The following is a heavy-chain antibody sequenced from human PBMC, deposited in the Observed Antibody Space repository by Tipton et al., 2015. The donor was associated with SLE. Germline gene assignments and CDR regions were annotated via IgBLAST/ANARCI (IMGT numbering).Heavy chain of an antibody. CDR3: AREDIVLMVYALVDV. J-gene: IGHJ6*04. Sequence: TLSLTCTVSGGSISSSSYYWSWIRQPPGKGLEWIGRIYTSGSTNYNPSLKSRVTISVDTSKNQFSLKLSSVTAADTAVYYCAREDIVLMVYALVDVWGKGTTVTVSS. CDR1: GGSISSSSYY. V-gene: IGHV4-61*02. CDR2: IYTSGST. D-gene: IGHD2-8*01.